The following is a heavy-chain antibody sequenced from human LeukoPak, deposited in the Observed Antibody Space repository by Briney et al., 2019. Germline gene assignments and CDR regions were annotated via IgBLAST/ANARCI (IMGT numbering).Heavy chain of an antibody. CDR1: GFTFSGNS. Sequence: GGSLRLSCAASGFTFSGNSMSWVRQAPGKRLEWVSIIYSGDNTYYSDSVKGRFTISRDKSKNILYLQMNSLRAEDTALYYCASDGYSCWVSRAFDIWGRGTMVTVSS. CDR3: ASDGYSCWVSRAFDI. D-gene: IGHD5-18*01. V-gene: IGHV3-66*01. CDR2: IYSGDNT. J-gene: IGHJ3*02.